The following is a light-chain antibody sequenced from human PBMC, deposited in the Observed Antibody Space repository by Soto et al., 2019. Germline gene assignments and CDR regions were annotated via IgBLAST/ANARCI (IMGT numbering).Light chain of an antibody. J-gene: IGKJ4*01. Sequence: EIMCTPNPRTLALSPGGRATLSCRASQGIGSTLAWYQQKPGQAPRLLIYDASNRASAIPDRFSGSGSGTDFTLTISRLQPEDFAVYYCQQYSSSPLTFGGGTKVDIK. CDR3: QQYSSSPLT. CDR1: QGIGST. V-gene: IGKV3-20*01. CDR2: DAS.